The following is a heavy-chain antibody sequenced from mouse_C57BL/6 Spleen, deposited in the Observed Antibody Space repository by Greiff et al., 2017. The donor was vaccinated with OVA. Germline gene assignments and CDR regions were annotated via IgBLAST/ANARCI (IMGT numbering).Heavy chain of an antibody. D-gene: IGHD2-2*01. J-gene: IGHJ3*01. CDR3: ARAVTTGSWFAY. V-gene: IGHV1-69*01. CDR1: GYTFTSYW. CDR2: IDPSDSYT. Sequence: VQLQQPGAELVMPGASVKLSCKASGYTFTSYWMHWVKQRPGQGLEWIGEIDPSDSYTNYNQKFKGKSTLTVDKSSSTAYMQLSSLTSEDSAVYYCARAVTTGSWFAYWGQGTLVTVSA.